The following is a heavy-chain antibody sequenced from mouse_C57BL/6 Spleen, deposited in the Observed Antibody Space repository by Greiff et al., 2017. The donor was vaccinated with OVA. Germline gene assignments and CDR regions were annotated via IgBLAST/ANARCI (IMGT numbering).Heavy chain of an antibody. CDR1: GFSLTSYG. Sequence: VKLVESGPGLVAPSQSLSISCTVSGFSLTSYGVDWVRQSPGKGLEWLGIIWGVGSTNYNSALKYRQSISTVNSKCQVFLKMSSLQTDDTAMYYCSSYSLCVWGTGATVTVSS. J-gene: IGHJ1*03. CDR3: SSYSLCV. V-gene: IGHV2-6*01. CDR2: IWGVGST.